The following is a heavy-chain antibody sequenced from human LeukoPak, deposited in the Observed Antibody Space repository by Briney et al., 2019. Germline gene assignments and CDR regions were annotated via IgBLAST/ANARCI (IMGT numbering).Heavy chain of an antibody. CDR3: ARQGVVRGDNWFDP. CDR1: GGSISSSSYY. V-gene: IGHV4-39*01. Sequence: SETLSLPCTVSGGSISSSSYYWGWIRQPPGKRLEWIGSIYYSGSTYYNPSLKSRVTISVDTSKNQFSLKLSSVTAADTAVYYCARQGVVRGDNWFDPWGQGTLVTVSS. CDR2: IYYSGST. D-gene: IGHD3-10*01. J-gene: IGHJ5*02.